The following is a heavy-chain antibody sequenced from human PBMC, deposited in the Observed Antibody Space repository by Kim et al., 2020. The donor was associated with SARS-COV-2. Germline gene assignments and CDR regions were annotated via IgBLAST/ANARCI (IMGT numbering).Heavy chain of an antibody. CDR3: AKAPTGARVTPDY. V-gene: IGHV3-30*18. CDR1: GFTFSSYG. Sequence: GGSLRLSCAASGFTFSSYGMHWVRQAPGKGLEWVAVISYDGSNKYYADSVKGRFTISRDNSKNTLYLQMNSLRAEDTAVYYCAKAPTGARVTPDYWGQGTLVTVSS. CDR2: ISYDGSNK. D-gene: IGHD2-8*01. J-gene: IGHJ4*02.